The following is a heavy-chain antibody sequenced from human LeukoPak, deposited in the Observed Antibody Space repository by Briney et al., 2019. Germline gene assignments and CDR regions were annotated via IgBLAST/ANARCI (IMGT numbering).Heavy chain of an antibody. J-gene: IGHJ5*02. CDR1: GGSFSGYY. V-gene: IGHV4-34*01. CDR2: INHSGST. Sequence: PSETLSLTCAVYGGSFSGYYWSWIRQPPGKGLEWIGEINHSGSTNYNPSLKSRVTISVDTSKNQFSLKLSSVTAADTAVYYCARRTEYQLLLAWFDPWGQGTLVTVSS. D-gene: IGHD2-2*01. CDR3: ARRTEYQLLLAWFDP.